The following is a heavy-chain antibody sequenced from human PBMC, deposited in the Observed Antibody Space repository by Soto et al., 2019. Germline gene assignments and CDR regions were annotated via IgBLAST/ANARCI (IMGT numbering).Heavy chain of an antibody. J-gene: IGHJ4*02. CDR2: ISFDGTNK. D-gene: IGHD2-2*01. CDR1: GFTFSNYD. V-gene: IGHV3-30*18. CDR3: AKDSGQLPTYLDF. Sequence: QVQLVESGGGVVQPGRSLRLSCAASGFTFSNYDMHWVRQAPGKGLEWVTVISFDGTNKYYADSVKGRFTIARDNSQNTLYLQMNSLRAEDTAVYYCAKDSGQLPTYLDFWGQGTLVTVSS.